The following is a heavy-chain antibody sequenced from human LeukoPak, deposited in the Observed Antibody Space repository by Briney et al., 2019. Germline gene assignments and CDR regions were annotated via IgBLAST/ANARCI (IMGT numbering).Heavy chain of an antibody. V-gene: IGHV4-59*01. Sequence: SETLSLTCSVSGGFNTHYYWTWMRQPPGKGLELIGYIYHSGSTKYNPSLNSRVSISVDTSKNHFSLKLSSVTAADTAVYYCARGQWLPVFDFWGQGILVTVSS. CDR2: IYHSGST. CDR3: ARGQWLPVFDF. CDR1: GGFNTHYY. D-gene: IGHD3-22*01. J-gene: IGHJ4*02.